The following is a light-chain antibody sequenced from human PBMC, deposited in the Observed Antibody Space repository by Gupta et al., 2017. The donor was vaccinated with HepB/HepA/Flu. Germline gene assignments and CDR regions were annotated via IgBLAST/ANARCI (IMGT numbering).Light chain of an antibody. Sequence: SVVTQPPPASGTPGHRVTISCSGSSSNIGHNTVYWYQQLPGTAPKLLIYRNVLRSSGVPERFSGSKSGTSASLAITGLQTEDEANYYCAAGDDSRNAMVFGGGTTLTVL. CDR3: AAGDDSRNAMV. CDR1: SSNIGHNT. V-gene: IGLV1-44*01. CDR2: RNV. J-gene: IGLJ2*01.